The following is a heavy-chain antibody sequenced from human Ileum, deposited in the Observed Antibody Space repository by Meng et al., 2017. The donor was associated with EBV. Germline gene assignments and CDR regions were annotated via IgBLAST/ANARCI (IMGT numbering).Heavy chain of an antibody. CDR2: IYYSGTT. J-gene: IGHJ4*02. CDR1: GGSFSSRKYY. V-gene: IGHV4-39*07. CDR3: ASRELAPFDY. Sequence: LQRQGPGPGLVKPSATLSLTCSVSGGSFSSRKYYWGWIRQPPGKALEWIASIYYSGTTYYNPSLQSRVSISVDKSKNQVSLNMTSMTAADTAVYYCASRELAPFDYWGQGTLVTVSS. D-gene: IGHD1-26*01.